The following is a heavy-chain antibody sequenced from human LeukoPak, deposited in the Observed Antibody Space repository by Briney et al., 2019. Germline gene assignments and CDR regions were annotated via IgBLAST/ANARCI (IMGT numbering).Heavy chain of an antibody. CDR2: KSQTVGGTI. V-gene: IGHV3-15*01. Sequence: PGGSLRLSCVASGFTFSNAWIKSQTVGGTIDYAAPVKGRFTFSRDDSKNSLYLQMNSLKTEDTAVYYCATQAAGDYDPRSLGFFDYWGQGTLVTVSS. J-gene: IGHJ4*02. CDR3: ATQAAGDYDPRSLGFFDY. CDR1: GFTFSNAW. D-gene: IGHD4-17*01.